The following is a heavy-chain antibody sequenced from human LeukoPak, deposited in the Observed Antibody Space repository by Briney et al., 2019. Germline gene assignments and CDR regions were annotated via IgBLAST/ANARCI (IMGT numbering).Heavy chain of an antibody. Sequence: ASVKVSCKASGYTFTSYDINWVRQATGQGLEWMGWISAYNGNTNYAQKLQGRVTMTADTSTSTAYMELRSLRSDDTAVYYCARDTYYYDSSGYLDDYWGQGTLVTVSS. J-gene: IGHJ4*02. CDR2: ISAYNGNT. CDR1: GYTFTSYD. V-gene: IGHV1-18*01. CDR3: ARDTYYYDSSGYLDDY. D-gene: IGHD3-22*01.